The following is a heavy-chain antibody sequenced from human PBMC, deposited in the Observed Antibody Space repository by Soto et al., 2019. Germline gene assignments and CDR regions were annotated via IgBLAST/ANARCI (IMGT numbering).Heavy chain of an antibody. CDR2: IYPGDSDT. CDR3: ARGSYDSSGYYPNWFDP. D-gene: IGHD3-22*01. CDR1: GYSVTSYW. J-gene: IGHJ5*02. Sequence: GESLKISCKGSGYSVTSYWIGWVGQMPGKGLEWMGIIYPGDSDTRYSPSFQGQVTISADKSISTAYLQWSSLKASDTAMYYCARGSYDSSGYYPNWFDPWGQGTLVTVSS. V-gene: IGHV5-51*03.